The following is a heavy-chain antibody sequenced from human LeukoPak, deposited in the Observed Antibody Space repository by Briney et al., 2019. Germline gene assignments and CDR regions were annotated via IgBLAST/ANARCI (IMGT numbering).Heavy chain of an antibody. Sequence: SETLSLTCTVSGGSISSYYGSWIRQPPGKGLEWIGYIYYSGSTNYNPPLKSRVTISVDTSKNQFSLKLSSVTAADTAVYYCARDDPVAGTIDYWGQGTLVTVSS. CDR1: GGSISSYY. CDR2: IYYSGST. CDR3: ARDDPVAGTIDY. D-gene: IGHD6-19*01. J-gene: IGHJ4*02. V-gene: IGHV4-59*01.